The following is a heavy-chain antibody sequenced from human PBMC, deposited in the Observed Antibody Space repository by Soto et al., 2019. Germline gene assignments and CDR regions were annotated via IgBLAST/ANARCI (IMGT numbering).Heavy chain of an antibody. Sequence: PGESLKISCKGSGYSFTNNWIGWVRQMPGKGLEWMGNIYPGDSDTRYSPSFQGQVTISVDKSINTAYLQWSSLKASDTAMYYCARRLGYCCGGSCYGLGMDVCAQRTSVTVSS. J-gene: IGHJ6*02. CDR1: GYSFTNNW. V-gene: IGHV5-51*01. CDR2: IYPGDSDT. CDR3: ARRLGYCCGGSCYGLGMDV. D-gene: IGHD2-15*01.